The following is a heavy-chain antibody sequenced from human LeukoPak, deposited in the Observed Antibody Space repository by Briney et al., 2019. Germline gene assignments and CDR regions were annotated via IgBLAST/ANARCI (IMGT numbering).Heavy chain of an antibody. CDR1: GDSFNEYY. CDR2: IYHNGNS. CDR3: ARDGGLRSHFDY. D-gene: IGHD5-12*01. J-gene: IGHJ4*02. V-gene: IGHV4-59*01. Sequence: SETLSLTCSVFGDSFNEYYWNWVRQPPRKGLQWIGYIYHNGNSNYNPSLKGRLTISVDTAKNQFSLKLTSVTAADTAVYYCARDGGLRSHFDYWGQGALVTVSS.